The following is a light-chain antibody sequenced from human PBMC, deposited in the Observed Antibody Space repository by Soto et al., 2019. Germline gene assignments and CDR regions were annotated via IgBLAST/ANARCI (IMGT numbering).Light chain of an antibody. CDR2: AAS. CDR1: QDISVY. Sequence: DLQMTQSPSSLSASVGDRVTITCRASQDISVYLAWYQQKPGKVPKLLIYAASTLQSGVPSRFSGSGSETYFTLIISSLQPEDVATYYCQKYNTAPLTFGQGTRLEIK. V-gene: IGKV1-27*01. CDR3: QKYNTAPLT. J-gene: IGKJ5*01.